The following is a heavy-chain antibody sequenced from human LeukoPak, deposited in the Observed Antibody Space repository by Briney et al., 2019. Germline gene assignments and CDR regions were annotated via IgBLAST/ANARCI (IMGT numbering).Heavy chain of an antibody. CDR1: GFTFSSYA. CDR3: ARVVSSSWGGYFDY. J-gene: IGHJ4*02. V-gene: IGHV3-30-3*01. Sequence: GGSLGLSCAASGFTFSSYAMHWVRQAPGKGLEWVAVISYDGSNKYYADSVKGRFTISRDNSKNTLYLQMNSLRAEDTAVYYCARVVSSSWGGYFDYWGQGTLVTVSS. D-gene: IGHD6-13*01. CDR2: ISYDGSNK.